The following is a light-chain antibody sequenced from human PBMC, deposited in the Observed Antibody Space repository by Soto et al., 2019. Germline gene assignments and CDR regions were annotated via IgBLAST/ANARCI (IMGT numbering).Light chain of an antibody. V-gene: IGKV3-11*01. CDR2: GAS. CDR1: QSVCRY. Sequence: EIVLTQSPATLSLSPGERATLSCRASQSVCRYLALYQHKPGQAPRLLIYGASNRATDIPGRFSGRVSGTDFALTISSLESGDSAVYYCQQRDKWPRTFGQGTKLE. J-gene: IGKJ2*01. CDR3: QQRDKWPRT.